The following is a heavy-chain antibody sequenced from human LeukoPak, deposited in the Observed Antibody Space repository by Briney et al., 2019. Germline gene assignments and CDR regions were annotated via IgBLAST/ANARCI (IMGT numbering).Heavy chain of an antibody. CDR2: IIPIFGKA. CDR3: ARGPPWGDYVPFGYYFDY. CDR1: GGTFSSYA. J-gene: IGHJ4*02. Sequence: SVKVSCKASGGTFSSYAISWVRQAPGQGLEWMGGIIPIFGKANYAQKFQGTVTITTDESTSTAYMELSSLRSEDTAVYYCARGPPWGDYVPFGYYFDYWGQGTLVTVSS. D-gene: IGHD4-17*01. V-gene: IGHV1-69*05.